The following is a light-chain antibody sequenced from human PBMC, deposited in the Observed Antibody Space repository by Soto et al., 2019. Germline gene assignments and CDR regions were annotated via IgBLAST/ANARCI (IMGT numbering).Light chain of an antibody. CDR2: GAS. CDR1: QPISSHNY. CDR3: QQYDNSPLT. V-gene: IGKV3-20*01. Sequence: EIVLTQSPGTLSLSPGERATLSCRASQPISSHNYLAWYQQKPGQAPRVLIYGASRRVTGISDRFSGSGSGTDFTLTISRLEPEDFAVYYCQQYDNSPLTFGGGTKVEIK. J-gene: IGKJ4*01.